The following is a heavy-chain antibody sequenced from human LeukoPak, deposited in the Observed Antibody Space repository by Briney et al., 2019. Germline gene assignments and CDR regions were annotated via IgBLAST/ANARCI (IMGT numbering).Heavy chain of an antibody. CDR3: AAIGGGYSTSYYFDY. V-gene: IGHV1-69*05. CDR2: IIPIFGTA. D-gene: IGHD5-24*01. Sequence: SVKVSCKASGGTFSSYAISWVRQAPGQGLEWMGGIIPIFGTANYAQKFQGRVTITTDESTSTAYMELSSLRSEDTAVYYCAAIGGGYSTSYYFDYWGQGTLVTVSS. CDR1: GGTFSSYA. J-gene: IGHJ4*02.